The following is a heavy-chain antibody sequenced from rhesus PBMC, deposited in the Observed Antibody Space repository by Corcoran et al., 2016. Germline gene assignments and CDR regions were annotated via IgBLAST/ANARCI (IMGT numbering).Heavy chain of an antibody. CDR2: NYGSGGSP. CDR1: GGSISSNY. CDR3: ARDLHSGSYCSPFDY. D-gene: IGHD3-16*01. V-gene: IGHV4-173*01. Sequence: QLQLQESGPGLVKPSETLSLTCAVSGGSISSNYWSWIRQPPGKGLEWIGRNYGSGGSPAYNPSRKSRVTIATGTSKNQFSLKVSSVTAADTAVYYCARDLHSGSYCSPFDYWGQGVLVTVSS. J-gene: IGHJ4*01.